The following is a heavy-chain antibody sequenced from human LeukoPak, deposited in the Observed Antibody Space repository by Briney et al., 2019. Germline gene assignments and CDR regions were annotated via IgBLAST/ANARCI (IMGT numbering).Heavy chain of an antibody. J-gene: IGHJ4*02. V-gene: IGHV3-53*01. Sequence: GGSLRLSCAASGFTVSSNYMNWVRQAPGKGLEWVSTISGGGASTYYADSVKGRFTISRDNSKNTLYLQMNSLRAEDTAVYYCARAYCSGGSCPWVYWGQGTLVTVSS. CDR2: ISGGGAST. D-gene: IGHD2-15*01. CDR3: ARAYCSGGSCPWVY. CDR1: GFTVSSNY.